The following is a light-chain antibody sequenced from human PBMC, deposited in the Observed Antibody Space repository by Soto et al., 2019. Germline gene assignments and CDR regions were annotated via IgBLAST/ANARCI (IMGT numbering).Light chain of an antibody. V-gene: IGLV2-14*01. CDR3: SSYTSSSTRV. CDR2: DVS. J-gene: IGLJ3*02. Sequence: QSALTQPASVSGSPGQSITISCTRTSSDVGGYNYVSRYQQHPGKAPKLMIYDVSNRPSGVSNRFSGSKSGNTASLTISGLQAEDEADYYCSSYTSSSTRVFGGGTKVTVL. CDR1: SSDVGGYNY.